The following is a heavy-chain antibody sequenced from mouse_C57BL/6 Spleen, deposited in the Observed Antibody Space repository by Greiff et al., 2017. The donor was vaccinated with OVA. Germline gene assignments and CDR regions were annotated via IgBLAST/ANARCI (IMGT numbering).Heavy chain of an antibody. Sequence: VQLQQSGPELVKPGASVKIPCKASGYTFTDYNMAWVKQSHGKSLEWIGDINPNNGGTIYNQKFKGKATLTVDKSSSTAYMELRSLTSEDTAVYYCARRSNYGGYYFDYWGQGTTLTVSS. CDR1: GYTFTDYN. V-gene: IGHV1-18*01. J-gene: IGHJ2*01. CDR3: ARRSNYGGYYFDY. D-gene: IGHD2-5*01. CDR2: INPNNGGT.